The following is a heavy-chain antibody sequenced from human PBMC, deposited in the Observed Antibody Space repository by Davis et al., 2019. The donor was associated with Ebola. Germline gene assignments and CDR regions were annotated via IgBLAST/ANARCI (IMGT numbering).Heavy chain of an antibody. V-gene: IGHV4-34*01. CDR3: ASLPSIVGATGYYYYYGMDV. J-gene: IGHJ6*02. CDR2: INHSGST. CDR1: TGSFSGFS. Sequence: SETLSLTCAVYTGSFSGFSWSWIRQPPGKGLEWIGDINHSGSTNYNPSLKSRVTISVDKSKNQFSLKLSSVTAADTAVYYCASLPSIVGATGYYYYYGMDVWGQGTTVTVSS. D-gene: IGHD1-26*01.